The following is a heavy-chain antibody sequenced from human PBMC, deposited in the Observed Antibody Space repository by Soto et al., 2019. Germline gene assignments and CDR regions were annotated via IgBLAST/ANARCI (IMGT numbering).Heavy chain of an antibody. Sequence: PGGSLRLSCAASGFTFSSYAMHWVRQAPGKGLEWVAVTSYDGSNKYADSVKGRFTISRDNSKNTLYLQMNSLRAEDTAVYYCARADDSSGYYSSHWGQGTLVTVSS. J-gene: IGHJ4*02. V-gene: IGHV3-30*04. D-gene: IGHD3-22*01. CDR1: GFTFSSYA. CDR3: ARADDSSGYYSSH. CDR2: TSYDGSNK.